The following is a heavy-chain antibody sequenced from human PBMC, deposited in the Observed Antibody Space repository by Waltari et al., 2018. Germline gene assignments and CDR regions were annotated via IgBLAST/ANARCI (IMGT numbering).Heavy chain of an antibody. CDR1: GGSTSSYY. CDR2: IYYSGST. J-gene: IGHJ3*02. V-gene: IGHV4-59*01. D-gene: IGHD3-3*01. CDR3: ARDFWSSSAGHDAFDI. Sequence: QVQLQESGPGLVKPSETLSLTCTVSGGSTSSYYWSWIRQPSGKGLEWIGYIYYSGSTNYNPSLKSRVTISVDTSKNQFSLKLSSVTAADTAVYYCARDFWSSSAGHDAFDIWGQGTMVTVSS.